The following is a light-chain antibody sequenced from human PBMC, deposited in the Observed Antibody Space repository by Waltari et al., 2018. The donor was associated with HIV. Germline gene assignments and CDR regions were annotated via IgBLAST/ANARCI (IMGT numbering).Light chain of an antibody. CDR1: SGHSSHA. CDR2: VNSDGSH. J-gene: IGLJ3*02. CDR3: KTWGTGIEV. V-gene: IGLV4-69*01. Sequence: QPVVPQSPSASASLGASVTLTCPPNSGHSSHATDSHQQQPGKGPRYLMKVNSDGSHMKGEGVPDRFSGSSSGAERYLFVSSLQSEDEADYYCKTWGTGIEVFGGGTKLTVL.